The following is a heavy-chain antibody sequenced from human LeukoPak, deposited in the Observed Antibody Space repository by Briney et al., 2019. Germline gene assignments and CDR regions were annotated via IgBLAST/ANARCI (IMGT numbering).Heavy chain of an antibody. D-gene: IGHD2-15*01. V-gene: IGHV3-11*01. J-gene: IGHJ6*03. CDR2: ISRSGSTK. Sequence: GGSLRLSCVASGFTFSDSAIQWVRQAPGKGLEWVSSISRSGSTKYYADSVKGRFTISRDNAKNSLFLQMNSLRAEDTAVYYCARVLRYCSGGNCYSGGLGYMDVWGKGTTVTISS. CDR1: GFTFSDSA. CDR3: ARVLRYCSGGNCYSGGLGYMDV.